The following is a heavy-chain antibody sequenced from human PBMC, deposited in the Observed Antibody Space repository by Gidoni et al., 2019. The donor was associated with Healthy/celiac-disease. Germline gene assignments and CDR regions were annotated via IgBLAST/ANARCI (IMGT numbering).Heavy chain of an antibody. CDR3: AKHLDTAMVTGWFDP. CDR1: GFPLSSYA. V-gene: IGHV3-23*01. Sequence: EGQLLESGGGLVTPGGSLRLSCAASGFPLSSYAMSWVRQAPGKGLEWVSAISGSVGSTYYADSVKGRFTISRDNSKNTLYLQMNSMRAEDTAVYYCAKHLDTAMVTGWFDPWGQGTLVTVSS. CDR2: ISGSVGST. D-gene: IGHD5-18*01. J-gene: IGHJ5*02.